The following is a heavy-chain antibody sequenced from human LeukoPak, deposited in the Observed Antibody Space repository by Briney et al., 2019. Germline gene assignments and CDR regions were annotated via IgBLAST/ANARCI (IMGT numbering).Heavy chain of an antibody. J-gene: IGHJ5*02. D-gene: IGHD3-3*01. V-gene: IGHV4-34*01. CDR3: ARAAPFLA. CDR1: GGSFSGYY. Sequence: PSETLSLTCAVYGGSFSGYYWSWIRQPPGRGLEWIGEINHSGSTNYNPSLKSRVTISVGTSKNQFSLKLSSVTAADTAVYYCARAAPFLAWGQGTLVTVSS. CDR2: INHSGST.